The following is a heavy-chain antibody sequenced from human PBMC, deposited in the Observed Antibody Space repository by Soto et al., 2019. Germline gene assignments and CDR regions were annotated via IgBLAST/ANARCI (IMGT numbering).Heavy chain of an antibody. CDR2: IIPIFGTA. J-gene: IGHJ5*02. D-gene: IGHD4-17*01. CDR1: GGTFSSYA. V-gene: IGHV1-69*05. Sequence: QVQLVQSGAEVKKPGSSVKVSCKASGGTFSSYAISWVRQAPGQGLEWMGGIIPIFGTANYAQKFQGRVTSTXXDXAXXAYMELSSLRSEDTAGYYCARGGGGPYGGLGWFDPWGQGTLVTVSS. CDR3: ARGGGGPYGGLGWFDP.